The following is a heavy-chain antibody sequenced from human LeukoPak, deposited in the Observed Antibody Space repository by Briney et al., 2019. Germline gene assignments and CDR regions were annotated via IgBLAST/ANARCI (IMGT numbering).Heavy chain of an antibody. CDR2: ISYDGSNK. J-gene: IGHJ4*02. V-gene: IGHV3-30*04. CDR3: AKGRAGMVRGVCDY. CDR1: GFTFSSYA. Sequence: GRSLRLSCVVSGFTFSSYAMHWVRQVPGKGLEWVALISYDGSNKYYADSLKGRFTISRDNSKNTLYLQMSSLRVDDTAVYYCAKGRAGMVRGVCDYWGQGTLVTVSS. D-gene: IGHD3-10*01.